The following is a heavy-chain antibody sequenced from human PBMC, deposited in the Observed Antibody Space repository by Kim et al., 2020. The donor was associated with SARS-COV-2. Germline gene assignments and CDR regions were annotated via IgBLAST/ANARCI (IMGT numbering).Heavy chain of an antibody. CDR2: ISWDGGST. J-gene: IGHJ6*02. V-gene: IGHV3-43D*03. CDR3: AKDIFLESSGASIGGYGMDV. D-gene: IGHD6-19*01. Sequence: GGSLRLSCAASGFTFDDYAMHWVRQAPGKGLEWVSLISWDGGSTYYADSVKGRFTISRDNSKNSLYLQMNSLRAEDTALYYCAKDIFLESSGASIGGYGMDVWGQGTTVTVSS. CDR1: GFTFDDYA.